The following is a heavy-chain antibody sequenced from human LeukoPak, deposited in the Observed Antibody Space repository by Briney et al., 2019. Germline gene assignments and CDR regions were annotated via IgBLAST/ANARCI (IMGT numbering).Heavy chain of an antibody. CDR3: ARDGSSWYGASDY. CDR2: ISYDGSNK. CDR1: GFTFSSYA. D-gene: IGHD2-15*01. Sequence: GGSLRLSCAASGFTFSSYAMHWVRQAPGKGLEWVAVISYDGSNKYYADSVKGRFTISRDNSKNTLYLQMNSLRAEDTAVYYCARDGSSWYGASDYWGQGTLVTVSS. J-gene: IGHJ4*02. V-gene: IGHV3-30*04.